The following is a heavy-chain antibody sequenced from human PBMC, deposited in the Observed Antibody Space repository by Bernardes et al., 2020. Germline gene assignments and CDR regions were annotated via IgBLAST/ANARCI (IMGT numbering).Heavy chain of an antibody. CDR1: GFTFSAYW. CDR2: LKGDGTTT. CDR3: ARSNWFDP. J-gene: IGHJ5*02. Sequence: GGSLRLSCAASGFTFSAYWMHWVRQAPGKGLVWVSRLKGDGTTTTYADSVKGRFTISRDNAKNTLYLQMNSLRAEDTAVYYCARSNWFDPWGQGTLVTVSS. V-gene: IGHV3-74*03.